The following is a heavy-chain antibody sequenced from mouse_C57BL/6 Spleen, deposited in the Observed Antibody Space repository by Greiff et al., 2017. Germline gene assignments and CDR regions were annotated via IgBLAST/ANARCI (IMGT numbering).Heavy chain of an antibody. Sequence: GQLVESGGGLVQPGGSLKLSCAASGFTFSDYYMYWVRQTPEKRLEWVAYISNGGGSTYYPDTVKGRFTISRDNAKNTLYLQMSRLKSEDTAMYYCARGDYYGSSPSWFAYWGQGTLVTVSA. CDR3: ARGDYYGSSPSWFAY. CDR2: ISNGGGST. CDR1: GFTFSDYY. J-gene: IGHJ3*01. V-gene: IGHV5-12*01. D-gene: IGHD1-1*01.